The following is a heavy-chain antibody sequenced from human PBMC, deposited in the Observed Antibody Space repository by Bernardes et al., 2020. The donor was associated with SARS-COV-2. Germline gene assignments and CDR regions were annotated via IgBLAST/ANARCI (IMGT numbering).Heavy chain of an antibody. D-gene: IGHD2-21*02. CDR1: GFTFSDYW. J-gene: IGHJ1*01. CDR3: ARPSGDYDAEHFQD. CDR2: IDQDGSEI. Sequence: GGSLRLSCAASGFTFSDYWMTWVRQAPGKGLEWVANIDQDGSEIYYVDSVKGRFTISRDNAQNSLYLQMNSLRAEDTAVYYCARPSGDYDAEHFQDWGQGALLTVSS. V-gene: IGHV3-7*01.